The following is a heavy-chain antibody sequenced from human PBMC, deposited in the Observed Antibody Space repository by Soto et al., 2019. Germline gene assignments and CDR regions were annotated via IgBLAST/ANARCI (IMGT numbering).Heavy chain of an antibody. D-gene: IGHD2-2*01. Sequence: LRLSCAASRFSFSNYAMHWARQTPDKRLAWVAVMSHDGSSSFYADSVKGRFTISRDNSKTTLYLQINSLSTEDTAVYYCARDFTYCGSTSCYSAAPQYWGQGTLVTVSS. CDR1: RFSFSNYA. CDR3: ARDFTYCGSTSCYSAAPQY. V-gene: IGHV3-30-3*01. CDR2: MSHDGSSS. J-gene: IGHJ4*02.